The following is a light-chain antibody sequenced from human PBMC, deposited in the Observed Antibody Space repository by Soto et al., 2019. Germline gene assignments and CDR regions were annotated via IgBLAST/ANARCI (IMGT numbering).Light chain of an antibody. Sequence: QSALTQPASVSGSPGQSITISCTGTSNDIGPYNYVSWYQQHPGKAPRLLIYDVTNRPSGVSDRFSGSKSSRTASLTISGLQAEDEADYYCSSYTSIIAVVFGGGTKVTVL. CDR2: DVT. J-gene: IGLJ2*01. CDR1: SNDIGPYNY. CDR3: SSYTSIIAVV. V-gene: IGLV2-14*03.